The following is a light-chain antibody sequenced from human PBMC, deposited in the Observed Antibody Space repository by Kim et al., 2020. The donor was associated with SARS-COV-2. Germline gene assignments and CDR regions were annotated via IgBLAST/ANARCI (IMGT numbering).Light chain of an antibody. Sequence: SLAPGESATPSCRASQSVSSYLAWYQQKPGQAPRLLIYDASNRATGIPARFSGSGSGTDFTLTISSLEPEDFAVYYCQQRSNWPTFGGGTKVDIK. V-gene: IGKV3-11*01. CDR3: QQRSNWPT. J-gene: IGKJ4*01. CDR2: DAS. CDR1: QSVSSY.